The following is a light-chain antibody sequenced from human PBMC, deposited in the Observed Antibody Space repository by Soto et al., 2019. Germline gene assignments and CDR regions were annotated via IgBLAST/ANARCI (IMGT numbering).Light chain of an antibody. J-gene: IGLJ1*01. CDR1: SSDVGGHDY. CDR2: QVN. Sequence: QSALTQPPSASGSPGQSVTISCTGTSSDVGGHDYVSWYQQHPGRAPKLLIYQVNRRPPHVPDRFYGSKSGNTASLTVSGLQAEDEADYFRSSYAGSNNFYVFGTGTKVTVL. V-gene: IGLV2-8*01. CDR3: SSYAGSNNFYV.